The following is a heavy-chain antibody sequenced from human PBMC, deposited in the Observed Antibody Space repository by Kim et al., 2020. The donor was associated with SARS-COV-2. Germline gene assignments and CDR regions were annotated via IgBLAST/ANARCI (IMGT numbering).Heavy chain of an antibody. J-gene: IGHJ4*02. CDR3: ASYSKYDSSGDISYDFDY. V-gene: IGHV3-30-3*01. Sequence: GGSLRLSCAASGFTFSSYTMHWVRQAPGKGLEWVAVISYDGSNKYCADSVKGRFTISRDNSKNTLYLQMNSLRAEDTAVYYCASYSKYDSSGDISYDFDYWGQGTLVTVSS. CDR1: GFTFSSYT. D-gene: IGHD3-22*01. CDR2: ISYDGSNK.